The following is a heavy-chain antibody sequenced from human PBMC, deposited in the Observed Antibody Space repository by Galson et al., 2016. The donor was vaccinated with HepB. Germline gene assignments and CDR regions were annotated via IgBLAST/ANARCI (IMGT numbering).Heavy chain of an antibody. D-gene: IGHD2/OR15-2a*01. CDR3: ARQYWGGPSDY. CDR2: IFHTGRV. Sequence: TLSLTCPVSGVSISSSDRWSWVRQPPGQGLEWIGQIFHTGRVNYTPPLASRVTISIDTSNNHFSLRLTSVTAAHTALYYCARQYWGGPSDYWGQGTLVIVSS. V-gene: IGHV4-4*02. CDR1: GVSISSSDR. J-gene: IGHJ4*02.